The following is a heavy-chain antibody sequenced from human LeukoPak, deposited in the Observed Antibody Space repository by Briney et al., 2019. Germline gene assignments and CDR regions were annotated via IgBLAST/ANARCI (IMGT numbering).Heavy chain of an antibody. CDR3: AKGTTMIVVVITSYYYYGMDV. D-gene: IGHD3-22*01. Sequence: GASLRLSCAASGFTFSSYAMSWVRQAPGKGLEWVSAISGSGGSTYYADSVKGRFTISRYNSKNTLYLQMHSLRAEDTAVYYCAKGTTMIVVVITSYYYYGMDVWGQGTTVTVSS. CDR2: ISGSGGST. CDR1: GFTFSSYA. J-gene: IGHJ6*02. V-gene: IGHV3-23*01.